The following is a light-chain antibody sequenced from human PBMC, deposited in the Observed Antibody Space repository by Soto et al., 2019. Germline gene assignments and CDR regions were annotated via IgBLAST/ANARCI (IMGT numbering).Light chain of an antibody. CDR3: QQYGVSPT. Sequence: IVMTQSPATLSVSPGKRATLSCRASQSVRSTYLAWYQQKPGQAPRLLIFGVSNRAAGIPARFSGSGSGTDFTLSISRLEPEDFAVYYCQQYGVSPTFGGGTKVDIK. J-gene: IGKJ4*01. CDR1: QSVRSTY. CDR2: GVS. V-gene: IGKV3-20*01.